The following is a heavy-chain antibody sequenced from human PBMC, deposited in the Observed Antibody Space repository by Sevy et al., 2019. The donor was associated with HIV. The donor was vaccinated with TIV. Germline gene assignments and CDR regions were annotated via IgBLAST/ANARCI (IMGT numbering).Heavy chain of an antibody. CDR2: IYYNGRT. D-gene: IGHD3-9*01. V-gene: IGHV4-59*01. J-gene: IGHJ6*02. Sequence: SETLSLTYTVSGGSISSYYWSWIRQTPGKGLESIGYIYYNGRTIYNPSLNSRGTISVDRSKNQCSLRLSSVTAADTAVYFCARAGGNTDWGMDVWGQGTTVTVSS. CDR3: ARAGGNTDWGMDV. CDR1: GGSISSYY.